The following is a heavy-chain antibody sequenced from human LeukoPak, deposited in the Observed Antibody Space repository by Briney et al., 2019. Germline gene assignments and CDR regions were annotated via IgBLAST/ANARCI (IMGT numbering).Heavy chain of an antibody. CDR1: GGSISSYY. Sequence: SETLSLTCTVSGGSISSYYWSWIRQPPGKGLEWIGYIYYGGSTNYNPSLKSRVTISVDTSKNQFSLKLSSVTAADTAVYYCARGLFDGFDYWGQGTLVTVSS. CDR3: ARGLFDGFDY. D-gene: IGHD2-21*01. V-gene: IGHV4-59*01. CDR2: IYYGGST. J-gene: IGHJ4*02.